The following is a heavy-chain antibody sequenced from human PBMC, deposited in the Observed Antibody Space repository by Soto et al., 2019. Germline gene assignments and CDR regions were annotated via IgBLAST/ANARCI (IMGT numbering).Heavy chain of an antibody. Sequence: GGSVRLSCAASGVNFNSHAMTWVRQAPGKGLEWVSTISANIISTYYADSVKGRFTISRDNSKNTLYLQMSSLRVEDTAVYHCARVDTPTVRVGMDVWGQGTTVTVSS. CDR2: ISANIIST. V-gene: IGHV3-23*01. CDR1: GVNFNSHA. D-gene: IGHD2-15*01. J-gene: IGHJ6*02. CDR3: ARVDTPTVRVGMDV.